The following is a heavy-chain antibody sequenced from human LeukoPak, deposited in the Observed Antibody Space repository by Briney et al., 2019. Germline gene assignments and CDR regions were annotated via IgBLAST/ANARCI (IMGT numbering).Heavy chain of an antibody. J-gene: IGHJ6*03. CDR3: ARTMVRGDRGLYMDV. D-gene: IGHD3-10*01. Sequence: SETLSLTCAVYGGSFSGYYWSWIRQPPGKGLQWIGEINHSGSTNYNPSLKSRVTISVDTSKNQFSLKLSSVTAADTAVYYCARTMVRGDRGLYMDVWGKGTTVTVSS. CDR2: INHSGST. V-gene: IGHV4-34*01. CDR1: GGSFSGYY.